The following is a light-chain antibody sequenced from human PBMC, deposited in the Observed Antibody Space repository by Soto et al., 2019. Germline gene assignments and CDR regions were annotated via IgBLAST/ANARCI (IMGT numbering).Light chain of an antibody. J-gene: IGLJ1*01. CDR3: TSYATGSAYV. CDR2: DVS. CDR1: SSDVGGYNR. V-gene: IGLV2-18*02. Sequence: QSVLTQPPSVSGSPGQSVTISCTGTSSDVGGYNRVSWYQQPPGKAPKLLIYDVSNRPSGGSTRFSGSKSGNTASLTISGLQAEDEDDYYCTSYATGSAYVFGPGTKVTVL.